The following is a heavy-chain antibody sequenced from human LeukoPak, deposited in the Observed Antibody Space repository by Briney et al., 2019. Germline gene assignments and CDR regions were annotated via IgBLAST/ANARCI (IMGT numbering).Heavy chain of an antibody. D-gene: IGHD3-3*01. Sequence: SETLSLTCTVSGGSIDSGDDYWSWIRQHPGEGLEWIGYIYYSGDTYYNPSLKSRVTISVDTSKNQFSLKLRSVTAADTAVYYCARGPDFWNGYDKGVRGQGTTVTVSS. CDR1: GGSIDSGDDY. V-gene: IGHV4-31*03. CDR2: IYYSGDT. CDR3: ARGPDFWNGYDKGV. J-gene: IGHJ6*02.